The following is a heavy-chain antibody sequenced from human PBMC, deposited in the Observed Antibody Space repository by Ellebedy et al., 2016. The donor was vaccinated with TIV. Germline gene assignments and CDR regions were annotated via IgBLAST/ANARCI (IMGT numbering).Heavy chain of an antibody. CDR1: GFTFSSYW. D-gene: IGHD6-13*01. CDR3: CTEYSSSYYYYGMDV. Sequence: GGSLRLXCAASGFTFSSYWMSWVRQAPGKGLEWVANIKQDGSEKYYVDSVKGRFTISRDNAKNSLYLQMNSLRAEDTAVYYCCTEYSSSYYYYGMDVWGQGTTVTVSS. V-gene: IGHV3-7*02. J-gene: IGHJ6*02. CDR2: IKQDGSEK.